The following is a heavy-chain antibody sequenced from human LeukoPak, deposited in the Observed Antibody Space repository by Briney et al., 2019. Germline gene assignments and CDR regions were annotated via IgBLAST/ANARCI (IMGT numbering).Heavy chain of an antibody. V-gene: IGHV3-53*01. CDR2: LYSYGTT. D-gene: IGHD2-21*01. Sequence: GGSLRLSCAPSGLRVSSNFMSWVRQVPGKGLEWVATLYSYGTTYYADSVKGRFTISRDNSKNTLYLQMNSLRAEDTALYYCARELGEALHYFDYWGRGSLVTVSS. J-gene: IGHJ4*02. CDR3: ARELGEALHYFDY. CDR1: GLRVSSNF.